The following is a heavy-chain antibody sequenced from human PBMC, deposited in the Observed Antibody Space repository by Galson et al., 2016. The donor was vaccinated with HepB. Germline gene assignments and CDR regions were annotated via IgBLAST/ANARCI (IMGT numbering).Heavy chain of an antibody. J-gene: IGHJ4*02. Sequence: SVKVSCKASGGTFSSYAITWVRQAPGQGLEWMGGITPIFGRANYAQKFQGRVTITADESTTTAYMELSSLRSEDTAVYYCARDLGDSNGYYVHFAYWGQGTLVTVSS. CDR2: ITPIFGRA. D-gene: IGHD3-22*01. CDR3: ARDLGDSNGYYVHFAY. CDR1: GGTFSSYA. V-gene: IGHV1-69*13.